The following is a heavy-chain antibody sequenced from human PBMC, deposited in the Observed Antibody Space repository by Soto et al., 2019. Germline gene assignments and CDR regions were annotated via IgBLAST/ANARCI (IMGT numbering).Heavy chain of an antibody. CDR1: GFTFSGSA. Sequence: GGSLRLSGAASGFTFSGSAMHWVRQASGKGLEWVGRIRSKTNSYATAYAASVKGRFTISRDDSKDTAYLQMNSLKTEDTAVYYCTRDPRNYYDSIGSANWFDPWGQGTLVTVSS. V-gene: IGHV3-73*01. CDR3: TRDPRNYYDSIGSANWFDP. D-gene: IGHD3-22*01. J-gene: IGHJ5*02. CDR2: IRSKTNSYAT.